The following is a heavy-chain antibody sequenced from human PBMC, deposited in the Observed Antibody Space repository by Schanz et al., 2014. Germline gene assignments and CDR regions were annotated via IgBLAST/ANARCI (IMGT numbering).Heavy chain of an antibody. D-gene: IGHD5-12*01. V-gene: IGHV3-21*01. Sequence: VQLVESGGGVVQPGRSLRLSCAAYGFTLSSYAMHWVRQAPGKGLEWVSSISSSSSYIYYADSVKGRFTISRDNAKNTLYLQMNSLRTEDTAVYYCASPSGYSDYGTYFDFWGQGTLVTVSS. CDR3: ASPSGYSDYGTYFDF. J-gene: IGHJ4*02. CDR1: GFTLSSYA. CDR2: ISSSSSYI.